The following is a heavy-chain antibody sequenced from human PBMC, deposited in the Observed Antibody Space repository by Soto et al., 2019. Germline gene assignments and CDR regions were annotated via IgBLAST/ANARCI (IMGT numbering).Heavy chain of an antibody. V-gene: IGHV4-31*03. J-gene: IGHJ6*02. CDR3: ASLSATSYYGMDV. Sequence: QVQLQESGPGLVKPSQTLSLTCTVSCGSISSGGYYWSWIRQHPGKGLEWIGYIYYSGSTYYTPSLKSRVTISVDTSKNQFSLKLSSVTAADTAVYYCASLSATSYYGMDVWGQGTTVTVSS. D-gene: IGHD6-25*01. CDR1: CGSISSGGYY. CDR2: IYYSGST.